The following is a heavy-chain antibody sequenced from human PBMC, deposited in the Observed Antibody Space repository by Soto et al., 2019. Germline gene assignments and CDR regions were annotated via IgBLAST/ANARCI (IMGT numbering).Heavy chain of an antibody. CDR1: GGSFSGYY. CDR2: INHSGIT. D-gene: IGHD3-22*01. J-gene: IGHJ4*02. Sequence: QVQLQQWGAGLLKPSETLSLTCAVYGGSFSGYYWSWIRQPPGKGLEWIGEINHSGITNYNPSLKSRVTISVDTSKNQFSLKLSSVTAADTAVYYCARGITMIVVVTKGFDYWGQGTLVTVSS. CDR3: ARGITMIVVVTKGFDY. V-gene: IGHV4-34*01.